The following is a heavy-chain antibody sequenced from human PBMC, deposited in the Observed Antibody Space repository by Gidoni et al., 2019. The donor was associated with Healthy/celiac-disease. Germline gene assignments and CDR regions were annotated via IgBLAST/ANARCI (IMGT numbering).Heavy chain of an antibody. V-gene: IGHV3-21*01. Sequence: EVQLVESGGGLVKPGGSLRLSCAASGFTFSSYSMNWVRQAPGKGLAWVSSISSSSSYIYYADSVKGRFTISRDNAKNSLYLQMNSLRAEDTAVYDCARDPLTDYYFDYWGQGTLVTVSS. CDR2: ISSSSSYI. CDR3: ARDPLTDYYFDY. J-gene: IGHJ4*02. CDR1: GFTFSSYS.